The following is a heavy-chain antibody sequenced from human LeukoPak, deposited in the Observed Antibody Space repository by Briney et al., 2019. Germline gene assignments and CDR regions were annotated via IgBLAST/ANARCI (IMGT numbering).Heavy chain of an antibody. V-gene: IGHV3-74*01. J-gene: IGHJ4*02. Sequence: WGTLRLSCAASGFGFSIYWMHWVRQAPGKGLVWVAHINEDGTSASHADSVKGRFTISRDNAKNTLYLQMNSLTVEDTAVYYCARVPTNSYGFGQWGQGSLVTASS. CDR3: ARVPTNSYGFGQ. CDR1: GFGFSIYW. D-gene: IGHD5-18*01. CDR2: INEDGTSA.